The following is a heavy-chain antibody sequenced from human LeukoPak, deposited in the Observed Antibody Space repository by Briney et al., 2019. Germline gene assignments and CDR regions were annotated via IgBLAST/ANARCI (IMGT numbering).Heavy chain of an antibody. CDR2: VYYTGST. CDR3: ARQDRSGHYGVDYFDY. D-gene: IGHD3-22*01. J-gene: IGHJ4*02. Sequence: SETLSLTCTVSGGSISSSSYYWGWIRQSPGRGLEWIGGVYYTGSTYYNPSLKSRVIISVDTSKNQFSLKLRSVTAADTSVYYCARQDRSGHYGVDYFDYWGQGILVTVSS. CDR1: GGSISSSSYY. V-gene: IGHV4-39*01.